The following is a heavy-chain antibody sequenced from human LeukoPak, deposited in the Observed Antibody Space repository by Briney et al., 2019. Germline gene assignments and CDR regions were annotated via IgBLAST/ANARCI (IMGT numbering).Heavy chain of an antibody. J-gene: IGHJ4*02. V-gene: IGHV3-30*03. CDR3: ARVRDSSGYYSDAFDY. Sequence: GGSLRLSCAASGFTFFAYAMHWVRQAPGQGPEWVAVLSYDGNNEYYADSVKGRFTISRDNSKNTLYLQMNSLRAEDTAVYYCARVRDSSGYYSDAFDYWGQGTLVTVSS. D-gene: IGHD3-22*01. CDR2: LSYDGNNE. CDR1: GFTFFAYA.